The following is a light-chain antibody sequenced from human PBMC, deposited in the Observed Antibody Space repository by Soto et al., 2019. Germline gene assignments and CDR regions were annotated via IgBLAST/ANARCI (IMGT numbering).Light chain of an antibody. CDR1: QSISSW. CDR3: QQYNTFPWT. J-gene: IGKJ1*01. CDR2: DAS. Sequence: DIQMTQSPSTLSASVGDRVTITCRASQSISSWLAWYQQKPGKAPKLLINDASRLESGVPSTFSGSGPGTEFTLTISSLQPDDFATYYCQQYNTFPWTFGQGTKVDIK. V-gene: IGKV1-5*01.